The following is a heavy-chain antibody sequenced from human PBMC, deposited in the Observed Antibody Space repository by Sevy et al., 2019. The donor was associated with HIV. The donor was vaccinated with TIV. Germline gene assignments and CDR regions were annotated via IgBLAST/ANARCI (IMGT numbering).Heavy chain of an antibody. CDR1: EYSFRTYW. D-gene: IGHD4-17*01. CDR3: ARHHASYGVTGYYYYSGLDV. Sequence: GESLKISCKGSEYSFRTYWIGWVRQMPGKGLEGLGIIYPDDSDTSYSPSFQGQVTISADRSINTAYLQWNSLRASDSAMYYCARHHASYGVTGYYYYSGLDVWGQGTTVTVSS. CDR2: IYPDDSDT. J-gene: IGHJ6*02. V-gene: IGHV5-51*01.